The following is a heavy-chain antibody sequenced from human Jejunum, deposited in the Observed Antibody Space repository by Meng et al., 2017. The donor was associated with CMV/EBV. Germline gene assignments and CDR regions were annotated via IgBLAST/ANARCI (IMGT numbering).Heavy chain of an antibody. D-gene: IGHD3-16*01. CDR2: VYYSGST. V-gene: IGHV4-59*01. Sequence: CTVSGGPTSSSYWSWVRQPPGKGLEWIGNVYYSGSTNHNPSLRSRVTLSIDTSKDQFSLKLESVTAADTAVYYCARDTAYGFDFWGQGTLVTVSS. CDR1: GGPTSSSY. CDR3: ARDTAYGFDF. J-gene: IGHJ4*02.